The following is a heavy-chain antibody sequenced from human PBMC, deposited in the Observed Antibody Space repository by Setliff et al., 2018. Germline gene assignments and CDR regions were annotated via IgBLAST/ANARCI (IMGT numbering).Heavy chain of an antibody. D-gene: IGHD3-10*01. CDR2: IYYSGST. CDR3: ARGEFAPDY. J-gene: IGHJ4*02. CDR1: GASINSLSW. Sequence: SETLSLTCTVSGASINSLSWWSWVRQHPGKGLEWIGYIYYSGSTYYNPSLKSRVTISVDTSKNQFSLKLSSVTAADTAVYFCARGEFAPDYWGQGMLVTVSS. V-gene: IGHV4-31*03.